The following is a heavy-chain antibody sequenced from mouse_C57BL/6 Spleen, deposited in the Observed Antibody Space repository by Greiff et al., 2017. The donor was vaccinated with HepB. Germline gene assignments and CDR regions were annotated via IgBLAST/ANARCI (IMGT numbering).Heavy chain of an antibody. J-gene: IGHJ3*01. D-gene: IGHD2-4*01. CDR3: ARVDYDYDAWFAY. Sequence: SGAELVRPGASVKMSCKASGYTFTCYNMHWVKQTPRQGLEWIGAIYPGNGDTSYNQKFKGKATLTVDKSSSTAYMQLSSLTSEDSAVYVGARVDYDYDAWFAYWGQGTLVTVTA. CDR1: GYTFTCYN. V-gene: IGHV1-12*01. CDR2: IYPGNGDT.